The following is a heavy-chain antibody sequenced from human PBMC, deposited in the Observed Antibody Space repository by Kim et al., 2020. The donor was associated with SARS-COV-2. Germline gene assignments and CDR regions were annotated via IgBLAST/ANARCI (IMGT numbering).Heavy chain of an antibody. D-gene: IGHD5-18*01. CDR2: IYHSGST. J-gene: IGHJ4*02. V-gene: IGHV4-34*01. CDR3: ARGVDTAMVDPRFDY. Sequence: SETLSLTCAVYGGSFSGYYWSWIRQPPGKGLEWIGEIYHSGSTNYNPSLKSRVTISVDTSKNQFSLKLSSVTAADTAVYYCARGVDTAMVDPRFDYWGQGTLVTVSS. CDR1: GGSFSGYY.